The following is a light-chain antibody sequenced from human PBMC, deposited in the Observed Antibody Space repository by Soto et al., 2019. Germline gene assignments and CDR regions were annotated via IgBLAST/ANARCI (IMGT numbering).Light chain of an antibody. CDR1: QSVTSSY. Sequence: EIVMTQSPATLSVSPGERATLSCRASQSVTSSYLAWWQQKPGQAPRLLIYGASSRATGIPDRFSGSGSGTEFTLTISSLQSEDFAVYYCQQYNNWPPIAFGQGTRLEIK. J-gene: IGKJ5*01. V-gene: IGKV3D-15*01. CDR3: QQYNNWPPIA. CDR2: GAS.